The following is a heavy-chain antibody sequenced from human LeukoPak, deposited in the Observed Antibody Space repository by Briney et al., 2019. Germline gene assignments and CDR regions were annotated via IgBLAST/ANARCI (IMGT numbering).Heavy chain of an antibody. CDR2: ISSSSSYI. J-gene: IGHJ4*02. Sequence: GGSLRLSCAASGFTFSSYSMNWVRQAPWKGLEWVSSISSSSSYIYYADSVKGRFTISRDNAKNSLYLQMNSLRAEDTAVYYCAKRGIAAEASFDYWGQGTPVTVSS. CDR1: GFTFSSYS. V-gene: IGHV3-21*01. D-gene: IGHD6-13*01. CDR3: AKRGIAAEASFDY.